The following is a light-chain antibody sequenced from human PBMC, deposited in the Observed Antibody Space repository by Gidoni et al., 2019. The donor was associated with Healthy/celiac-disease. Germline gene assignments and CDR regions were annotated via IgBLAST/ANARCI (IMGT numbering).Light chain of an antibody. CDR1: QSVSSSY. Sequence: TLSLSPGERATLSCRASQSVSSSYLAWYQQKPGQAPRLLIYGASSRATGIPDRFSGSGSGTDFTLTISRLEPEDVAVYYCQQYGSSRTFGQXTKVEIK. V-gene: IGKV3-20*01. J-gene: IGKJ1*01. CDR2: GAS. CDR3: QQYGSSRT.